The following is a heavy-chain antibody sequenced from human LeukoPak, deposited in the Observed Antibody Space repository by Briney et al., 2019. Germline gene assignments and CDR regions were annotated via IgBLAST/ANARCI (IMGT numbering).Heavy chain of an antibody. CDR3: ARDRGAKPPGPPFDY. Sequence: ASVKVSCKASGGTFSSYAISWVRQAPGQGLEWMGRIIPIFGTANYAQKFQGRVTLTTDESTSTAYMELSSLRSEDTAVYYCARDRGAKPPGPPFDYWGQGTLVTVSS. D-gene: IGHD1-26*01. J-gene: IGHJ4*02. CDR2: IIPIFGTA. V-gene: IGHV1-69*05. CDR1: GGTFSSYA.